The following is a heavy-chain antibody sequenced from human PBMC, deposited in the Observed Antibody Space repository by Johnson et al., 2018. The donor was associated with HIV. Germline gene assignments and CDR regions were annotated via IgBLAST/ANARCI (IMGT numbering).Heavy chain of an antibody. CDR3: ARDTDDFWSGEGAFDI. J-gene: IGHJ3*02. V-gene: IGHV3-30*02. CDR1: GFIFSSYA. CDR2: IRYDGSNK. Sequence: QVQLVESGGGVVRPGGSLRLSCAASGFIFSSYAVHWVRQAPGKGLEWVAFIRYDGSNKYYADSVKGRFTISRDNSKNTLYLQMNSLRAEDTGVYYCARDTDDFWSGEGAFDIWGQGTMVTVSS. D-gene: IGHD3-3*01.